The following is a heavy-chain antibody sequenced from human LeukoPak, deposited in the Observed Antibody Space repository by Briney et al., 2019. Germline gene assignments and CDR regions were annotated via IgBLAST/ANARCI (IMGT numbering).Heavy chain of an antibody. CDR2: IYYSGST. CDR1: GGSISSSSYY. CDR3: ASLGGSGSSY. V-gene: IGHV4-39*01. Sequence: SETLSLTCTVSGGSISSSSYYWGWIRQPPGKGLEWIGSIYYSGSTYYNPSLKSRVTISVDTSKNQFSLKLSSVTAADTAVYYRASLGGSGSSYWGQGTLVTVSS. D-gene: IGHD1-26*01. J-gene: IGHJ4*02.